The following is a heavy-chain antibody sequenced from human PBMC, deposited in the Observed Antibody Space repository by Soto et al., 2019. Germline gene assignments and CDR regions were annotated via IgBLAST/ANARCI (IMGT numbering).Heavy chain of an antibody. D-gene: IGHD6-19*01. CDR3: ASRQWLVGSYYCGMDV. J-gene: IGHJ6*02. Sequence: QVQLVQSGAEVKKPGASVKVSCKASGYTFTNYGISWVRQAPGQGLEWMGWNSAYNGNTNYAQKVQGRVTMTTETSTSSVNMELRSLRSDDTAVYCGASRQWLVGSYYCGMDVWGQGTTVTVSS. CDR2: NSAYNGNT. CDR1: GYTFTNYG. V-gene: IGHV1-18*01.